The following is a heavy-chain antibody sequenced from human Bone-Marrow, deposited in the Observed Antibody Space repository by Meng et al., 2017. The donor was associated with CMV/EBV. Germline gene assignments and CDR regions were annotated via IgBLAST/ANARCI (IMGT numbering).Heavy chain of an antibody. CDR2: IYYSGST. J-gene: IGHJ6*02. CDR1: GGSISSSSYY. CDR3: ARTWYYYDFWSGYLYYYGMDV. D-gene: IGHD3-3*01. V-gene: IGHV4-39*07. Sequence: SETLSLTCTVSGGSISSSSYYWGWIRQPPGKGLERIGSIYYSGSTYYNPSLKSRVTISVDTSKNQFSLKLSSVTAADTAVYYCARTWYYYDFWSGYLYYYGMDVWGQGTTVTVSS.